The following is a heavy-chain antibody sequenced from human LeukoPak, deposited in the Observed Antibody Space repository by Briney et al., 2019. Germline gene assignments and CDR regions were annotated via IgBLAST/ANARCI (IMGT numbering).Heavy chain of an antibody. CDR2: IYYSGST. CDR1: GGSISSSSYY. Sequence: SETLSLTCTVSGGSISSSSYYWGWIRQPPGKGLEWIGSIYYSGSTYYNPSLKSRVTISVDTSKNQFSLKLGSVTAADTAVYYCASRNKQVVAAKGPENEYWGQGTLVTVSS. CDR3: ASRNKQVVAAKGPENEY. V-gene: IGHV4-39*01. D-gene: IGHD2-15*01. J-gene: IGHJ4*02.